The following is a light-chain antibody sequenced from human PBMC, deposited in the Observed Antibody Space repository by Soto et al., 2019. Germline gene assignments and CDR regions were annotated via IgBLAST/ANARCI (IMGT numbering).Light chain of an antibody. CDR1: HSVSSDY. CDR3: QQYNNWPRT. Sequence: EIVLTQSPCTLSLSPGERGTLSCRASHSVSSDYLAWYQQNPGQAPRLLIYAASSRATGIPDRFSGSGSGTEFTLTISSLQSEDFAVYYCQQYNNWPRTFGQGTKVDIK. CDR2: AAS. V-gene: IGKV3-20*01. J-gene: IGKJ1*01.